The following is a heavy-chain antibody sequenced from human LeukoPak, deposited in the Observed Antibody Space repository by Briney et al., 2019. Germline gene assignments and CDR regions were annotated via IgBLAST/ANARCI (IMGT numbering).Heavy chain of an antibody. CDR3: ARDGSGWDY. D-gene: IGHD3-10*01. CDR2: IKHDGSEK. J-gene: IGHJ4*02. Sequence: GGSLRLSCAASGFTFSSYWMTWVCQAPGKGLEWVANIKHDGSEKYYVDSVKGRFTISRDNAKNSLYLQMNSLRAEDTAVYYCARDGSGWDYWGQGTLVTVSS. CDR1: GFTFSSYW. V-gene: IGHV3-7*05.